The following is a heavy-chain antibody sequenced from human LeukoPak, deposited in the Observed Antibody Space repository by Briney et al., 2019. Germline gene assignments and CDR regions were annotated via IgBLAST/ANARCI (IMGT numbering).Heavy chain of an antibody. CDR3: AKDDGSATMGFDS. CDR2: IIPIFRTT. Sequence: GASVKVSCKASGGTFTNYAFSWVRQAPGQGLEWLGGIIPIFRTTNYAGQFQGRVTITTDESTSTAYLDLGSLRSEDTAVYYCAKDDGSATMGFDSWGQGTLVSVSS. J-gene: IGHJ5*01. CDR1: GGTFTNYA. V-gene: IGHV1-69*05.